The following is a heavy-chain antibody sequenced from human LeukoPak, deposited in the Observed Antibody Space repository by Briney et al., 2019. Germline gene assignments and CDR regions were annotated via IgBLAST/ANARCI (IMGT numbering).Heavy chain of an antibody. CDR3: ARAGPPAFDP. Sequence: GGSLRLSCAASGFTFTNFEMNWVRQAPGKGLEWVSYISYSGSTTSYADSVKGRFTISRDNAKNSLYLQMNSLRAEDTAVYYCARAGPPAFDPWCQGTRVIVSA. J-gene: IGHJ5*02. V-gene: IGHV3-48*03. CDR1: GFTFTNFE. CDR2: ISYSGSTT.